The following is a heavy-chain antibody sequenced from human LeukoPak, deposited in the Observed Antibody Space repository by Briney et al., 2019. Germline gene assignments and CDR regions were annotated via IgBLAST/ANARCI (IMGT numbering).Heavy chain of an antibody. J-gene: IGHJ4*02. D-gene: IGHD3-22*01. CDR2: IKQDGSEK. V-gene: IGHV3-7*03. Sequence: GGSLRLSCAASGFTFSSYWMSWVRQAPGKGLEWVANIKQDGSEKYYVDSVKGRFTISRDNVKNSLYLQMNSLRAEDTAVYYCANGALTYYYDSSGYYTIMTPFDYWGQGTLVTVSS. CDR3: ANGALTYYYDSSGYYTIMTPFDY. CDR1: GFTFSSYW.